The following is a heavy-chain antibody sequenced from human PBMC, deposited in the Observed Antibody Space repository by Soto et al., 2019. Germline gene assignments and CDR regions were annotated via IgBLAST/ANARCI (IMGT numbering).Heavy chain of an antibody. D-gene: IGHD6-13*01. Sequence: DVELSESGGGLVQPGGSLRLSCAASGFNFRSYAMSWVRRAPGKGREWVSAISGSGGTSYFADSVRGRFTISRDNSKNTLDLQLRSLRVEDTAEYFCAKGRGSSWTMDYWGHGTLVTVS. CDR2: ISGSGGTS. CDR3: AKGRGSSWTMDY. CDR1: GFNFRSYA. J-gene: IGHJ4*01. V-gene: IGHV3-23*01.